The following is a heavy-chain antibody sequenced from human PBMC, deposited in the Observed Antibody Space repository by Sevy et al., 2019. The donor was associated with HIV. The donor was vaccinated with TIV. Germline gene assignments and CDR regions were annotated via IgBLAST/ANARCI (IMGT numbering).Heavy chain of an antibody. CDR3: ARGGRYSYGHDY. Sequence: SETLSLTCTVSGGSISSGGYYWSWIRQHPGKGLEWIGYIYYSGSTYYNPSLKSRVTISVDTSKNQFSLKLSSVTAADTAVYYCARGGRYSYGHDYWGQGTLVTVSS. CDR2: IYYSGST. CDR1: GGSISSGGYY. J-gene: IGHJ4*02. V-gene: IGHV4-31*03. D-gene: IGHD5-18*01.